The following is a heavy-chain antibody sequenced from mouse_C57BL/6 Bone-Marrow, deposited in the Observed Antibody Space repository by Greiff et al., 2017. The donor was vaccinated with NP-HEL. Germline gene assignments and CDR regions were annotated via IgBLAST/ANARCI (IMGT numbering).Heavy chain of an antibody. J-gene: IGHJ3*01. V-gene: IGHV1-20*01. CDR2: INPYNGDT. CDR3: ARYDGIAY. Sequence: EVHLVESGPELVKPGASVKISCKASGYSFTGYFMNWVMQSHGKSLEWIGRINPYNGDTFYNQKFKGKATLTVDKSSSTAHMELRSLTSEDSAVYYCARYDGIAYWGQGTLVTVSA. CDR1: GYSFTGYF. D-gene: IGHD2-3*01.